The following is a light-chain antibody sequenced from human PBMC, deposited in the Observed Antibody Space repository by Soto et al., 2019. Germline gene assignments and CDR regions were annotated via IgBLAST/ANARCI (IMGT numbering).Light chain of an antibody. CDR3: QTVDKWPL. V-gene: IGKV3-20*01. CDR1: QSVSSSY. Sequence: EIVLTQSPGTLSLSPGERATLSCRASQSVSSSYLAWYQQKPGQAPRLLIYGASSRATGIPDRFSGSGSGTDFTLTISRLEPEDFAVDFCQTVDKWPLFGQGTRLEIK. CDR2: GAS. J-gene: IGKJ5*01.